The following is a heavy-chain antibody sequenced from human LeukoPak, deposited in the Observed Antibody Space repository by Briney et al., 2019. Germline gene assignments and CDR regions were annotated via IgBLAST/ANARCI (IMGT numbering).Heavy chain of an antibody. CDR1: ELTFTNNY. CDR2: IYSGDST. V-gene: IGHV3-66*02. CDR3: ARLYSSSSPYYYMDV. J-gene: IGHJ6*03. Sequence: GGSLRLSCAASELTFTNNYMSWVRQAPGKGLEWVSVIYSGDSTYYADSVKGRFTISRDNSKNTLYLQMNSLRAEDTAVYYCARLYSSSSPYYYMDVWGKGTTVTVSS. D-gene: IGHD6-6*01.